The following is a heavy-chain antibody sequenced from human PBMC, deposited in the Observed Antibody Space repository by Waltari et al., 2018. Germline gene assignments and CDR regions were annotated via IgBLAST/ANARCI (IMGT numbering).Heavy chain of an antibody. D-gene: IGHD4-17*01. CDR1: GGSISSYY. V-gene: IGHV4-59*01. CDR3: ARVGDYEDAFDI. CDR2: IYYSGST. J-gene: IGHJ3*02. Sequence: QVQLQESGPGLVKPSETLSLTCTVPGGSISSYYWSWIRQPPGKGLEWIGYIYYSGSTNYNPSLKSRVTISVDTSKNQFSLKLSSVTAADTAVYYCARVGDYEDAFDIWGQGTMVTVSS.